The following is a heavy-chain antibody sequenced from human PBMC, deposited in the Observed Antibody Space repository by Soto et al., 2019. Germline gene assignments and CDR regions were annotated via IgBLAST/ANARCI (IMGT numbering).Heavy chain of an antibody. Sequence: GGSLRLSCAASGFTVSSNYMSWVRQAPGKGLEWVSVIYSAGSTYYAESVKGRFTISRDNSKNTLYLQMNSLRAEDTAVYYCARGRMAYAFDIWGQGTMVTVSS. V-gene: IGHV3-66*01. CDR2: IYSAGST. D-gene: IGHD2-8*01. J-gene: IGHJ3*02. CDR1: GFTVSSNY. CDR3: ARGRMAYAFDI.